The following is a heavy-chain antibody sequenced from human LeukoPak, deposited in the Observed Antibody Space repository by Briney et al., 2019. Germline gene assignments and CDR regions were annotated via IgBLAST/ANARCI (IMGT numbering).Heavy chain of an antibody. CDR1: GYSFTSHG. Sequence: ASVKVSCKTSGYSFTSHGISWVRQAPGHGLEWMGWISGYNGNTNYAQKFQGRVTMTTDASTRTAHMEVRGLRSDDTAVYYCARGGWTTGMDYWGPGTLVTVSS. J-gene: IGHJ4*02. CDR2: ISGYNGNT. CDR3: ARGGWTTGMDY. V-gene: IGHV1-18*01. D-gene: IGHD1-14*01.